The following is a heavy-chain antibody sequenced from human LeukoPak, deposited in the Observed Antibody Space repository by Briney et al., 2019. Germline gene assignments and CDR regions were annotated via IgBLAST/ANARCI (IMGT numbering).Heavy chain of an antibody. CDR1: GASISSYY. CDR2: IYYSGST. Sequence: SETLSLTCTVSGASISSYYWSWIRQPPGKGLEWIGYIYYSGSTNYNPSLKSRVTISVDTSKNQFSLKLSSVTAADTAVYYCARQDVATIWDPWGQGTLVTVSS. J-gene: IGHJ5*02. D-gene: IGHD5-12*01. CDR3: ARQDVATIWDP. V-gene: IGHV4-59*08.